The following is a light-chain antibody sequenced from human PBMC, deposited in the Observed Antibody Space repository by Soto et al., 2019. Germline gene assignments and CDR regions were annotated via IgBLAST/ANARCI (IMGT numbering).Light chain of an antibody. Sequence: IVLTQSPGTLSLSPAKRTTLSCRASQSISRYLAWYQQKPGQGPRLLIYGASSRATGTPDRFSGSGSGTDFTLTINRLEPEDFAVYYCQQYGSSPRTFGQGTKVDIK. CDR1: QSISRY. CDR2: GAS. CDR3: QQYGSSPRT. J-gene: IGKJ1*01. V-gene: IGKV3-20*01.